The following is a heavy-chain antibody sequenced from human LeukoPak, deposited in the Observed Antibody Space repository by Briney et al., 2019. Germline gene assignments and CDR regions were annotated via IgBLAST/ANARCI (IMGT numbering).Heavy chain of an antibody. CDR3: ARGVVVAATHDY. D-gene: IGHD2-15*01. V-gene: IGHV4-30-4*01. J-gene: IGHJ4*02. Sequence: SETLSLTCTVSGGSISSGDYYWRWIRQPPGKGLEWIGYIYYSGSTYYNPSLKSRVTISVDTSKNQFSLKLSSVTAADTAVYCCARGVVVAATHDYWGQGTLVTVSS. CDR1: GGSISSGDYY. CDR2: IYYSGST.